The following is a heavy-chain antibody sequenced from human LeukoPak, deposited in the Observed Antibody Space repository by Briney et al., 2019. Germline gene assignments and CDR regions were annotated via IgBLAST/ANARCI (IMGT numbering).Heavy chain of an antibody. CDR3: ARDYEGDYYYMDV. Sequence: GGSLRLSCAASGFTFSSYWMSWVRQAPGKGLEWVANIKQDGSEKYYVDSVKGRFTISRDNAKNSLYLQMNGLRAEDTAVYYCARDYEGDYYYMDVWGKGTTVTVSS. J-gene: IGHJ6*03. CDR2: IKQDGSEK. V-gene: IGHV3-7*01. D-gene: IGHD5-12*01. CDR1: GFTFSSYW.